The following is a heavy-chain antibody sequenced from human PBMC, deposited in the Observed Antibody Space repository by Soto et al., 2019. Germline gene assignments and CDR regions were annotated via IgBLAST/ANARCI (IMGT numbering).Heavy chain of an antibody. D-gene: IGHD2-21*02. Sequence: SETLSLTCIVAGESISSSSYYWGWIRQPPGKGLEWIGSIYYSGRTYYNPSFKSRVTISIDTSKNQFSLKLSSITATDTAVYYCARQRTTVVTQAYFDHWGQGAVVTV. CDR2: IYYSGRT. CDR3: ARQRTTVVTQAYFDH. V-gene: IGHV4-39*01. CDR1: GESISSSSYY. J-gene: IGHJ4*02.